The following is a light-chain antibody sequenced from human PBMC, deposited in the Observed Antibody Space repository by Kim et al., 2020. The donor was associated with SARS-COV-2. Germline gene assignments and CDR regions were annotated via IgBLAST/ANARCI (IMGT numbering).Light chain of an antibody. CDR1: KLGDKY. CDR2: QDS. CDR3: QAWDSSTVV. Sequence: SGSPGQTASITCSGDKLGDKYACWYQQKPGQSPVLGIYQDSKRPSGIPERFSGSNSGNTATLTISGTQAMDEADYYCQAWDSSTVVFGGGTQLTV. V-gene: IGLV3-1*01. J-gene: IGLJ2*01.